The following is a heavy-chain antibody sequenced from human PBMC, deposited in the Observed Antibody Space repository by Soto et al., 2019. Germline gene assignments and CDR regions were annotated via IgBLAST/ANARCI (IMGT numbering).Heavy chain of an antibody. Sequence: GSLRLSCAASGFTFSSYWMHWVRQAPGKGLVWVSRINSDGSSATYADSVKGRFTMSRDNSKNTLYLQMNSLRAEDTAVYYCASTTFGVVTAPDYYYGMNVWGQGTTVTVSS. CDR3: ASTTFGVVTAPDYYYGMNV. D-gene: IGHD3-3*01. CDR1: GFTFSSYW. CDR2: INSDGSSA. J-gene: IGHJ6*02. V-gene: IGHV3-74*01.